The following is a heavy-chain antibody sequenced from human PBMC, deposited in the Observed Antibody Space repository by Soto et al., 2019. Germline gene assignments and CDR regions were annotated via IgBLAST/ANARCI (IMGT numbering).Heavy chain of an antibody. D-gene: IGHD5-18*01. Sequence: SETLSLTCAVFSASLGDHYWAGIRKSPDKGLEWIGEVHPSGSTDYNPSLTSRLTLSLDTSQNQFSLKVASVTAADTAVYFCARGTPSGYRCGPRNFFYYGLDGWGPGDHGHRLL. J-gene: IGHJ6*02. CDR2: VHPSGST. CDR3: ARGTPSGYRCGPRNFFYYGLDG. CDR1: SASLGDHY. V-gene: IGHV4-34*01.